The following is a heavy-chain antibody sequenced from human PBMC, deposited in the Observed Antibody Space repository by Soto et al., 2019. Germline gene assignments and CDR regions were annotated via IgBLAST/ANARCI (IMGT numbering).Heavy chain of an antibody. V-gene: IGHV2-5*02. D-gene: IGHD1-26*01. J-gene: IGHJ4*02. CDR1: GFSLTTDRVG. Sequence: QITLKESGPTLVKPTQTLTLTCTFSGFSLTTDRVGVGWIRQPPGEALEWLAVIYWDDSKTYRPSLESRLTITKDNYKNQVALTLTNMDSLDTATYYCAHAYGGRSLYWGQGTLVTVSS. CDR3: AHAYGGRSLY. CDR2: IYWDDSK.